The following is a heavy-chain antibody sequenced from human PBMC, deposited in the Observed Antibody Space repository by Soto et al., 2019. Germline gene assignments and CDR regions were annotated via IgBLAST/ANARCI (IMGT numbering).Heavy chain of an antibody. CDR3: ARKQRVFQYYYGMDV. V-gene: IGHV4-39*01. J-gene: IGHJ6*02. CDR1: VGSVSSSSYY. CDR2: IYYSGST. Sequence: PSESLSLTCTVSVGSVSSSSYYWGWILQPPGKGLEWIGSIYYSGSTYYNPSLKSRVTISVDTSKNQFSLKLSSVTAADTAVYYCARKQRVFQYYYGMDVWGQGTTVTVSS. D-gene: IGHD2-8*01.